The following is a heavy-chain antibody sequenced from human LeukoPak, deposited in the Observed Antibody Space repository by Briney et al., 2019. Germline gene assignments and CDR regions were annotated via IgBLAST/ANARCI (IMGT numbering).Heavy chain of an antibody. J-gene: IGHJ1*01. CDR2: INHSGST. V-gene: IGHV4-34*01. CDR1: GGSFSGYY. Sequence: SETLSLTCAVYGGSFSGYYWSWIRQPPGKGLEWIGEINHSGSTNYNPSLKSRVTISVDTSKNQFSLQLNSVTPEDTAVYFCVRSANWGLRNWGLGTLVTVSS. CDR3: VRSANWGLRN. D-gene: IGHD7-27*01.